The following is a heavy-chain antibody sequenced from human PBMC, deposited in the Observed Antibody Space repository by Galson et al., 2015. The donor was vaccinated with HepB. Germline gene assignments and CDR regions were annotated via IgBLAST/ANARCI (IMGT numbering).Heavy chain of an antibody. CDR1: GFTFSSYA. Sequence: SLRLSCAASGFTFSSYAMHWVRQAPGKGLEWVAVISYDGSNKYYADSVKGRFTISRDNSKNTLYLQMNSPRAEDTAVYYCARDLTGDWGYYYYYGMDVWGQGTTVTVSS. V-gene: IGHV3-30*04. D-gene: IGHD7-27*01. CDR2: ISYDGSNK. CDR3: ARDLTGDWGYYYYYGMDV. J-gene: IGHJ6*02.